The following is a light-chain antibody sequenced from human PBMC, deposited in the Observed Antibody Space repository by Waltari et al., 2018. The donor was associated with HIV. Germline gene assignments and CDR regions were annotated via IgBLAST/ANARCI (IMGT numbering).Light chain of an antibody. CDR2: AAS. J-gene: IGKJ1*01. CDR3: QQRGNGPPGT. V-gene: IGKV3-11*01. Sequence: EIVLTQSPATLSLSPGERATLSCRASQSVSSYLAWYQQKPGQAPRLLIYAASNRASGIPARFSGSGAGTDCTLTISSREPEDVAGEDGQQRGNGPPGTFGQGTKVEIK. CDR1: QSVSSY.